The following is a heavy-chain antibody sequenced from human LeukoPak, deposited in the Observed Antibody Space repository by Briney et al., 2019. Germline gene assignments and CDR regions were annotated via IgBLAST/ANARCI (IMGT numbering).Heavy chain of an antibody. V-gene: IGHV4-34*01. D-gene: IGHD3-22*01. CDR3: ARVYDSSGYYYGVDY. CDR1: GGSFSGYY. Sequence: SETLSLTCAVYGGSFSGYYSSWIRQPPGKGLEWIGEINHSGSTNYNPSLKSRVTISVDTSKNQFSLKLSSVTAADTAVYYCARVYDSSGYYYGVDYWGQGTLVTVSS. J-gene: IGHJ4*02. CDR2: INHSGST.